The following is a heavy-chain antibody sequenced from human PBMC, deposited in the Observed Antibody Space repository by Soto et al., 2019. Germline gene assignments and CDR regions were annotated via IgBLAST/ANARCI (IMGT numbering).Heavy chain of an antibody. J-gene: IGHJ6*02. CDR1: GFTFSSYA. D-gene: IGHD3-9*01. CDR3: AKGNTGILSGYYVGYYYYCMDV. Sequence: PGGSLRLSCAASGFTFSSYAMSWVRQAPGKGLEWVSAISGSGGSTYYADSVKGRFTISRDNSKNTLYLQMNSLRAEDTAVYYCAKGNTGILSGYYVGYYYYCMDVRGQGTTVTGSS. CDR2: ISGSGGST. V-gene: IGHV3-23*01.